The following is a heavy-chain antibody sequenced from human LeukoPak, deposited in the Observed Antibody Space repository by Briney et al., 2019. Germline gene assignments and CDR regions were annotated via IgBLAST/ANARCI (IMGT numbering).Heavy chain of an antibody. CDR1: GGTFSSYA. Sequence: ASVKVSCKASGGTFSSYAISWVRQAPGQGLEWMGRIIPILGIANYAQKFQGRVTITADKSMSTAYMELSSLRSEDTAVYYCARPRAEGYSYGYPFDYWGQGTLVTVSS. J-gene: IGHJ4*02. V-gene: IGHV1-69*04. CDR2: IIPILGIA. CDR3: ARPRAEGYSYGYPFDY. D-gene: IGHD5-18*01.